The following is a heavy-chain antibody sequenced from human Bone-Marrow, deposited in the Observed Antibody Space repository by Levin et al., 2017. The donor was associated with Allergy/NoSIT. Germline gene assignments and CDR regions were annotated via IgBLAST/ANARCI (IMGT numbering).Heavy chain of an antibody. V-gene: IGHV5-51*01. CDR2: ILPDDSEI. CDR3: ARLGTADVVVVPAFY. CDR1: GYSFDNYW. D-gene: IGHD2-21*02. J-gene: IGHJ4*02. Sequence: KVSCQGSGYSFDNYWVGWVRQIPGKGLDWVGIILPDDSEIRYRPSFRGQVTLSVDRSINTAYLEWTSLKASDTAIYYCARLGTADVVVVPAFYWGQGTQVTVSS.